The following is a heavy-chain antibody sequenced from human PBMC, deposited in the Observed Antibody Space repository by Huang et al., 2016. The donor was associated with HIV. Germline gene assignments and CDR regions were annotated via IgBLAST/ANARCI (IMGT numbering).Heavy chain of an antibody. CDR3: AKGRGGKQQLITQSFYYYYCMDV. CDR2: MNPASGNR. J-gene: IGHJ6*04. CDR1: GSLFTNYD. D-gene: IGHD6-13*01. V-gene: IGHV1-8*02. Sequence: QVQLVQSGAEVRTPGASVKVSCKASGSLFTNYDIHWVRRATGQGLEGMGWMNPASGNRVFAKKFQGRVTFTTNATESTAYMELSNLRSDDTAVYFCAKGRGGKQQLITQSFYYYYCMDVWGGGTTVTVSS.